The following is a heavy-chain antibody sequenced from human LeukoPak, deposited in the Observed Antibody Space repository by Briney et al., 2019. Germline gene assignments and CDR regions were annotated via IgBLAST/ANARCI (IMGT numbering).Heavy chain of an antibody. Sequence: GESLKISCKGSGYSFTSYWIGWVRQMPGKGLEWMGIIYPDDSDTRYSPSFQGQVTISADKSISTAYLQWNSLKASDTAIYYCARGGNCSGGSCYSYFQHWGQGTLVTVSS. J-gene: IGHJ1*01. D-gene: IGHD2-15*01. V-gene: IGHV5-51*01. CDR3: ARGGNCSGGSCYSYFQH. CDR1: GYSFTSYW. CDR2: IYPDDSDT.